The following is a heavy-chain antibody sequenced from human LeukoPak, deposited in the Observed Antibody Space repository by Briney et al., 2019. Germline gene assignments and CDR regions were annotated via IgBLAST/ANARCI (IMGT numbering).Heavy chain of an antibody. CDR2: I. Sequence: PGGSLRLSCAASGFIFSNYEMNWVRQAPGKGLEWISYIYYADSVKGRFTMSRDNAKNSLYPQMNSLRAENTAVYYCARDFSGWSVDPWGQGTLVTVSS. CDR1: GFIFSNYE. V-gene: IGHV3-48*03. J-gene: IGHJ5*02. D-gene: IGHD6-19*01. CDR3: ARDFSGWSVDP.